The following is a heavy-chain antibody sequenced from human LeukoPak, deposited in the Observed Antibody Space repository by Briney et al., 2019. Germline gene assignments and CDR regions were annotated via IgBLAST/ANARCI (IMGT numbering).Heavy chain of an antibody. CDR2: INHNSGGT. CDR3: PREGRGWAFDI. D-gene: IGHD2-15*01. J-gene: IGHJ3*02. Sequence: ASVKDSCKACGYTFTGYYIHWVRPAPGKGLEGMGCINHNSGGTNYAQKFQGRVTMTRDTDISTAYMELSRLRSDDTAVYYCPREGRGWAFDIWGQGTMVTVSS. V-gene: IGHV1-2*02. CDR1: GYTFTGYY.